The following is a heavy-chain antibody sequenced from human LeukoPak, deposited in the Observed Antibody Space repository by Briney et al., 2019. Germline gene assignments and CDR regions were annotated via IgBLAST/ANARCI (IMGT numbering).Heavy chain of an antibody. V-gene: IGHV4-39*07. J-gene: IGHJ3*02. Sequence: PSETLSLTCTVSGGSISSSSYYWGWIRQPPGKGLEWIGSIYYSGSTNYNPSLKSRVTISVDTSKNQFSLKLSSVTAADTAVYYCAREPSYYDILTGYYGYDAFDIWGQGTMVTVSS. CDR3: AREPSYYDILTGYYGYDAFDI. CDR2: IYYSGST. CDR1: GGSISSSSYY. D-gene: IGHD3-9*01.